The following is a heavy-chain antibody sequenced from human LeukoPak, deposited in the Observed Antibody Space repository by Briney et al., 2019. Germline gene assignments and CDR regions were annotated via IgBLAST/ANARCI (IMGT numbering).Heavy chain of an antibody. CDR3: ARYCSGGSCYSEDFDY. D-gene: IGHD2-15*01. CDR1: GFTFSSYW. CDR2: INSDGSST. J-gene: IGHJ4*02. Sequence: GESLKISCAASGFTFSSYWMHWVRQAPGKGLVWVSRINSDGSSTSYADSVKGRFTISRDNAKNTLYLQMNSLRAEDTAVYYCARYCSGGSCYSEDFDYWGQGILVTVSS. V-gene: IGHV3-74*01.